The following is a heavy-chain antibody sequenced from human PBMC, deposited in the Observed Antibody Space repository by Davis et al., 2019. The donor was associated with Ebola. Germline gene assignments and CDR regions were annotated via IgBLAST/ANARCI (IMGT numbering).Heavy chain of an antibody. D-gene: IGHD1-26*01. J-gene: IGHJ5*02. CDR2: IKQDGSEI. CDR3: ARVLVGGWFDP. V-gene: IGHV3-7*03. Sequence: GESLKISCAASGFTFSSYWMSWVRQAPGKGLEWVANIKQDGSEIYYVDSVKGRFTISRDNAKNSLYLQMNSLRAEDTAVYYCARVLVGGWFDPWGQGTLVTVSS. CDR1: GFTFSSYW.